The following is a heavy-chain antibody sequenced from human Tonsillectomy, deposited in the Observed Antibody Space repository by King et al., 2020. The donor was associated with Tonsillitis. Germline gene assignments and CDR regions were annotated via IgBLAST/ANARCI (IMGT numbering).Heavy chain of an antibody. V-gene: IGHV3-30*18. Sequence: VQLVESGGGVVQPGRSLRLSCAASGFTFNNYGMHWVRQAPGKGVEWVAVISYDGTNKQYADSVKGRFTISRDNSKNTLYLQINSLRPEDTALYFFAKDLRAYYRAGGLDIWGQGTMVIVSS. D-gene: IGHD2-8*02. CDR1: GFTFNNYG. CDR3: AKDLRAYYRAGGLDI. J-gene: IGHJ3*02. CDR2: ISYDGTNK.